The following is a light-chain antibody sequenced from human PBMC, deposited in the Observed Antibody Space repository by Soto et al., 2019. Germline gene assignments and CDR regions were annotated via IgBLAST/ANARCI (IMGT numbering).Light chain of an antibody. CDR1: QSVSSSY. Sequence: EIVLTQSPGTLSFSPGESSTLSCRPSQSVSSSYLAWYQQKPGQAPRLLIYGASSRATGIPDRFSGSGSGTDFTLTINRLEPEDFAVYYCQQYGSSPPTTFGQGTKVDIK. CDR3: QQYGSSPPTT. J-gene: IGKJ1*01. V-gene: IGKV3-20*01. CDR2: GAS.